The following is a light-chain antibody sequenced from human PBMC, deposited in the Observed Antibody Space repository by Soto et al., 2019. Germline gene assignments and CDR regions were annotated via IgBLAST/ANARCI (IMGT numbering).Light chain of an antibody. V-gene: IGLV2-11*01. CDR1: SSDVGGYHY. J-gene: IGLJ1*01. CDR3: CSYAGSFYV. Sequence: QSALTPPRSVSGSPGPSVTISCTGTSSDVGGYHYVSWYQQHPGKAPKLMIYDVSKRPSGVPDRFSGSKSGNTASLTISGLQAEDEADYYCCSYAGSFYVFGSGTKLTVL. CDR2: DVS.